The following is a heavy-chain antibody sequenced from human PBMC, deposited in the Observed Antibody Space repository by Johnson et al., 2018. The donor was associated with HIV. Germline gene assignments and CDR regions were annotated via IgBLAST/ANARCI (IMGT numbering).Heavy chain of an antibody. CDR3: ARERVAVTGPTRAFDI. CDR2: IKKAGSEK. J-gene: IGHJ3*02. Sequence: MQLVESGGGLVKPGGSLRLSCAASGFTFSDYYMSWIRQAPGKGLEWVANIKKAGSEKYDVDFVKGRFTISRDNAKNSLYLQMNRLRPENTAVYYCARERVAVTGPTRAFDIWGQGTMVIVSS. V-gene: IGHV3-7*01. D-gene: IGHD6-19*01. CDR1: GFTFSDYY.